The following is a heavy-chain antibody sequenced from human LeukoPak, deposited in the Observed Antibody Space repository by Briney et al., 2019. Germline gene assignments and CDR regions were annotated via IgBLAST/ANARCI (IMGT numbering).Heavy chain of an antibody. Sequence: GGSLRLSCAGSGFTFRNYEMSWVRQAQGKGLEWVSHISRDGSTVYYRDSVKGRFTIPRDNVKNSLYLHMNSLRVEDTGVYYCARDLGDWYSSGFDDWGQGSLVIVSS. CDR3: ARDLGDWYSSGFDD. J-gene: IGHJ4*02. D-gene: IGHD3-10*01. CDR1: GFTFRNYE. V-gene: IGHV3-48*03. CDR2: ISRDGSTV.